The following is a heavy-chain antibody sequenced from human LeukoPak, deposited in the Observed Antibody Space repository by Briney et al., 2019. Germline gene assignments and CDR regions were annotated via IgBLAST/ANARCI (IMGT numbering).Heavy chain of an antibody. D-gene: IGHD5-24*01. J-gene: IGHJ4*02. Sequence: GRSLRLSCAASGFTFSSYAMSWVRQAPGKGLEWVSAISGSGGSTYYADSVKGRFTISRDNSKNTLYLQMNSLRAEDTAVYYCAKDSRDGYNHFDYWGQGTLVTVSS. CDR2: ISGSGGST. CDR3: AKDSRDGYNHFDY. CDR1: GFTFSSYA. V-gene: IGHV3-23*01.